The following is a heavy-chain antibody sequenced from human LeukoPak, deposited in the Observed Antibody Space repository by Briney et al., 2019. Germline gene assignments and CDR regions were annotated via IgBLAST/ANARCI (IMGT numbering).Heavy chain of an antibody. Sequence: PGGSLRLSCAASGFTFSTYWMTWVRQAPGKGLEWVANIKQDGSEQYYVDSVKGRFTISRDNSKNTLYLQMNSLRAEDTAVYYCAKDHKSPGGNSDLDYWGQGTLVTVSS. CDR1: GFTFSTYW. J-gene: IGHJ4*02. CDR3: AKDHKSPGGNSDLDY. CDR2: IKQDGSEQ. D-gene: IGHD4-23*01. V-gene: IGHV3-7*05.